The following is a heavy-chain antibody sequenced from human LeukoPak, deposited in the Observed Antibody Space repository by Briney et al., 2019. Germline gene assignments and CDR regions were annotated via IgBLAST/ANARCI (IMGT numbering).Heavy chain of an antibody. D-gene: IGHD1-7*01. CDR3: ARDSGTQGPYYYGLDV. CDR2: ISSGGGSR. CDR1: GSTLSSSW. V-gene: IGHV3-74*01. Sequence: GGSLRLSCAASGSTLSSSWMHWVRQVPGRGLVWVSRISSGGGSRDYADSVKGRFTISRDNAKTTLYLQMNSLRPEDTAVYYCARDSGTQGPYYYGLDVWGQGTTVTVSS. J-gene: IGHJ6*02.